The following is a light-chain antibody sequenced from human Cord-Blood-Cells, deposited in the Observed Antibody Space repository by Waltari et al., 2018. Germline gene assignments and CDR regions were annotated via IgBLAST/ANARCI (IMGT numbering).Light chain of an antibody. J-gene: IGKJ1*01. Sequence: DIQMIQSPSSLSSSVGDRGTITCRAIQGTSNYLALYQQKPRKVPKLLIYAASSLQSVVPSLFSGSGSGTDFTLTISSLQPEDVATYYCQKNNSAPWTFGQGTKVEIK. CDR3: QKNNSAPWT. CDR2: AAS. V-gene: IGKV1-27*01. CDR1: QGTSNY.